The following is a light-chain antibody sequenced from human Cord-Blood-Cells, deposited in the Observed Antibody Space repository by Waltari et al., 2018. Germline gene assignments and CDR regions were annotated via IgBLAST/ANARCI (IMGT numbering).Light chain of an antibody. Sequence: QSALTQPASVSGSPGQSITISCTGTSSDVGGFYYVSWYHQHPGKAPKLMIYEVSNRPSGVSNRFSGSKSGNTASLTISGLQAEDEADYYCSSYTSSSTWVFGGGTKLTVL. CDR3: SSYTSSSTWV. J-gene: IGLJ3*02. CDR1: SSDVGGFYY. CDR2: EVS. V-gene: IGLV2-14*01.